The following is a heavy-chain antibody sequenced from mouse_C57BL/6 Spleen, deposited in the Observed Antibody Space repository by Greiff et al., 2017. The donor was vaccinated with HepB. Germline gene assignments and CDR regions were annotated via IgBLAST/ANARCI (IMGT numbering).Heavy chain of an antibody. CDR1: GFTFSDYG. CDR2: ISSGSSTI. CDR3: ARNTSDYYGSPWFAY. J-gene: IGHJ3*01. V-gene: IGHV5-17*01. D-gene: IGHD1-1*01. Sequence: EVQGVESGGGLVKPGGSLKLSCAASGFTFSDYGMHWVRQAPEKGLEWVAYISSGSSTIYYADTVKGRFTISRDNAKNTLFLQMTSLRSEDTAMYYCARNTSDYYGSPWFAYWGQGTLVTVSA.